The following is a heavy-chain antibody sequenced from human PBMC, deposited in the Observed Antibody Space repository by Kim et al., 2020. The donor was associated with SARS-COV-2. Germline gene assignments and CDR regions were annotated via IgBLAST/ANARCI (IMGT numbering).Heavy chain of an antibody. CDR2: IDHSGRT. D-gene: IGHD2-15*01. CDR3: ARLCSGGSCNQDY. Sequence: SETLSLTCAVYVGSFSGYSWSWIRQPPGKGLEWIGEIDHSGRTNYSPSLRSRVTMSVDTSKNQFSLKLSSVTAAYTAVYYCARLCSGGSCNQDYWGQGTL. CDR1: VGSFSGYS. J-gene: IGHJ4*02. V-gene: IGHV4-34*01.